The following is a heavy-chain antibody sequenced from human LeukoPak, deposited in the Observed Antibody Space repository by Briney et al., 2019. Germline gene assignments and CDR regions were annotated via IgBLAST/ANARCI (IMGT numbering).Heavy chain of an antibody. CDR2: ISYDGSNK. D-gene: IGHD3-22*01. CDR1: GFTFSSYA. Sequence: GGSLRLSCAASGFTFSSYAMHWVRQAPGKGLEWVAVISYDGSNKYYADSVKGRFTISRDNSKNTLYLQMNSLRAEDTAVYYCAKGVVVITTWYFDYWGQGTLVTVSS. J-gene: IGHJ4*02. CDR3: AKGVVVITTWYFDY. V-gene: IGHV3-30*04.